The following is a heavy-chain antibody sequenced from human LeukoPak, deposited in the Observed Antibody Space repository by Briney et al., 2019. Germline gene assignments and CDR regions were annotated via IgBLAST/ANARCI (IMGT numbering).Heavy chain of an antibody. J-gene: IGHJ6*02. CDR2: LSGSGSST. V-gene: IGHV3-23*01. CDR3: AKDLSYDMDV. D-gene: IGHD2/OR15-2a*01. CDR1: GFSISSYG. Sequence: GGSLRLSCAASGFSISSYGMSWVRQAPGKGLEWVSALSGSGSSTYYADSVKGRFTISRDNSKNTLCLQMNSLRAEDTAVYYCAKDLSYDMDVWGQGTTVTVSS.